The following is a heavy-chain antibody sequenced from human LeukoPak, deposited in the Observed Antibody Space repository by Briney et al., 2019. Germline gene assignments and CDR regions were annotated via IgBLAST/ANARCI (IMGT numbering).Heavy chain of an antibody. V-gene: IGHV4-4*07. CDR3: ARGPRRIAAAPNFDY. D-gene: IGHD6-13*01. CDR2: IYTSGST. Sequence: SETLSLTCTVSGGSISSYYWSWIRQPAGKGLEWIGRIYTSGSTNYNPSLKSRVTMSVDTSKNPFSLKLSSVTAADTAVYYCARGPRRIAAAPNFDYWGQGTLVTVSS. J-gene: IGHJ4*02. CDR1: GGSISSYY.